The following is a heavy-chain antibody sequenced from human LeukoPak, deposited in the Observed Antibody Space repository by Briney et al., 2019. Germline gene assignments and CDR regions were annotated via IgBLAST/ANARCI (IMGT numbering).Heavy chain of an antibody. Sequence: SETLSLTCTVSGVPISSYYWSWIPQPAGKGLEWIGYIHYSGSTRNYPSLESRVTISVDTSKNQFSLKLTSVTAADTAMYYCARHLDWDSGGDAFDFWGQGTMVTVSS. CDR1: GVPISSYY. D-gene: IGHD3/OR15-3a*01. CDR3: ARHLDWDSGGDAFDF. V-gene: IGHV4-59*08. CDR2: IHYSGST. J-gene: IGHJ3*01.